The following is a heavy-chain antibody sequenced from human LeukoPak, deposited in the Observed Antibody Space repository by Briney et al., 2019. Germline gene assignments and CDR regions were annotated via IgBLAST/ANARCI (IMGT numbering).Heavy chain of an antibody. J-gene: IGHJ5*02. CDR2: INHSGST. V-gene: IGHV4-34*01. D-gene: IGHD2/OR15-2a*01. CDR3: ARESEAMTTSAYNWFDP. CDR1: GGSFSGYY. Sequence: SETLSLTCAVYGGSFSGYYWSWIPQPPGEGLEWIGEINHSGSTNYNPSLKSRVTISVDTSKNQFSLKLSSVTAADTAVYYCARESEAMTTSAYNWFDPWGQGTLVTVSS.